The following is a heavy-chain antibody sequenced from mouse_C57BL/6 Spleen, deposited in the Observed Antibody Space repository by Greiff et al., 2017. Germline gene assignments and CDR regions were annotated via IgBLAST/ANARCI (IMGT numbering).Heavy chain of an antibody. J-gene: IGHJ1*03. Sequence: EVNLVESGPELVKPGASVKIPCKASGYTFTDYNMDWVKQSHGKSLEWIGDINPNNGGTIYNQKFKGKATLTVDKSSSTAYMEPRSLTSEDTAVYYGARGYYGSSYWYFDVWGTGTTVTVSS. CDR1: GYTFTDYN. D-gene: IGHD1-1*01. V-gene: IGHV1-18*01. CDR3: ARGYYGSSYWYFDV. CDR2: INPNNGGT.